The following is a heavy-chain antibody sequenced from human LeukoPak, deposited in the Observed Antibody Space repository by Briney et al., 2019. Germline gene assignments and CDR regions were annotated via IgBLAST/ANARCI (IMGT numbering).Heavy chain of an antibody. D-gene: IGHD3-22*01. CDR2: INTNTGNP. J-gene: IGHJ4*02. CDR1: GYTFTSYA. CDR3: ARGVTMIVVAPSY. V-gene: IGHV7-4-1*02. Sequence: GASVTVSCTASGYTFTSYAMNWVRQAPGQGLEWMGWINTNTGNPTYAQGFTGRFVFSLDTSVSTAYLQISSLKAEDTAVYYCARGVTMIVVAPSYWGQGTLVTVSS.